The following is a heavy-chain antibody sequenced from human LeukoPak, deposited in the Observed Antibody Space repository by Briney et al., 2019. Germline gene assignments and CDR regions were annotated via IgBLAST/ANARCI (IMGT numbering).Heavy chain of an antibody. V-gene: IGHV1-46*01. Sequence: PSVTASSKLSADTFTSYYMHCDRHLPGQVLEWDGIINPSGGSTSYAQKFQGRVTMTRDTSTSTVYMELSSLRSEDTAVYYCARVGATADPAFDYWGQGALVTVSS. J-gene: IGHJ4*02. CDR3: ARVGATADPAFDY. CDR2: INPSGGST. D-gene: IGHD3-10*01. CDR1: ADTFTSYY.